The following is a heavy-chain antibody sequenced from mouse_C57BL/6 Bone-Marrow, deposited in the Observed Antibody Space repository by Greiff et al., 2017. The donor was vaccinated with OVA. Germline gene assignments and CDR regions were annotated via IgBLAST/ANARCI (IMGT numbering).Heavy chain of an antibody. CDR1: GYSITSGYY. CDR3: ARGDYVPYAMDY. J-gene: IGHJ4*01. Sequence: EVQLQQSGPGLVKPSQSLSLTCSVTGYSITSGYYWNWIRQFPGNKLEWMGYISYDGSNNYNPSLKNRISITRDTSKNQFFLKLNSVTTEDTATYYCARGDYVPYAMDYWGQGTSVTVSS. V-gene: IGHV3-6*01. CDR2: ISYDGSN. D-gene: IGHD2-4*01.